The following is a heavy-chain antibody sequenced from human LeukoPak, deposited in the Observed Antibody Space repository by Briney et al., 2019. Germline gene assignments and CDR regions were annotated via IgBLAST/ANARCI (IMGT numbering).Heavy chain of an antibody. CDR2: INHSGST. Sequence: PSETLSLTCAVYGGSFSGYYWSWIRQPPGKGLEWIGEINHSGSTNYNPSLKSRVTISVDTSKNQFSLKLSSVTAADTAVYYCARGGDGSGGYYVGLNYYYYMDVWGKGTTVTISS. V-gene: IGHV4-34*01. CDR3: ARGGDGSGGYYVGLNYYYYMDV. J-gene: IGHJ6*03. CDR1: GGSFSGYY. D-gene: IGHD3-10*01.